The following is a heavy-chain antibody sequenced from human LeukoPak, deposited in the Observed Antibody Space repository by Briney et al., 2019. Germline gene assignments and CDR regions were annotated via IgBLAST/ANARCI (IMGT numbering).Heavy chain of an antibody. CDR3: ARRPPQANTIYYFDY. CDR1: GGSFSGYY. V-gene: IGHV4-34*01. Sequence: PSGTLSLTCAVYGGSFSGYYWSWIRQPPGKGLEWIGEINHSGSTNYNPSLRSRVTISVDTSKNQFSLKLSSVTAADTAVYYCARRPPQANTIYYFDYWGQGTLVTVSS. CDR2: INHSGST. J-gene: IGHJ4*02. D-gene: IGHD2-2*01.